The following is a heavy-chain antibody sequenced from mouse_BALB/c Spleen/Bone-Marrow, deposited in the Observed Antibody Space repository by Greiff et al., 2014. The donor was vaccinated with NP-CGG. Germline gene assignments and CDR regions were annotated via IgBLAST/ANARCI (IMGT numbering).Heavy chain of an antibody. CDR1: GFNIKDTY. CDR2: IDPANGNT. CDR3: SRGYYDYLFALDY. Sequence: VQLKQSGAELVKPGASVKLSCTASGFNIKDTYIYWVKQRPEQGLEWVGRIDPANGNTKYDPKFQGKATMAADTSSNTAYLQLSSLTSEDTAVYYCSRGYYDYLFALDYWGHGTSVTVSS. J-gene: IGHJ4*01. D-gene: IGHD5-5*01. V-gene: IGHV14-3*02.